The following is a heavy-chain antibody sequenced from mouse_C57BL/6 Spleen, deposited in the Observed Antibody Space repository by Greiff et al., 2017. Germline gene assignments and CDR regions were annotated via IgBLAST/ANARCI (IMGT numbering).Heavy chain of an antibody. CDR2: ISYDGSN. V-gene: IGHV3-6*01. CDR1: GYSITSGYY. J-gene: IGHJ2*01. D-gene: IGHD1-1*01. CDR3: ARDQSYYYGSPFDY. Sequence: VQLKESGPGLVKPSQSLSLTCSVTGYSITSGYYWNWIRQFPGNKLEWMGYISYDGSNNYNPSLKNRISITRDTSKNQFFLKLNSVTTEDTATYYCARDQSYYYGSPFDYWGQGTTLTVSS.